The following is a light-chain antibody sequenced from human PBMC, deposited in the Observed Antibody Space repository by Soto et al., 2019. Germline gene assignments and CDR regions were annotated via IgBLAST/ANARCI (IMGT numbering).Light chain of an antibody. CDR1: QTISSTY. J-gene: IGKJ4*02. CDR2: AAS. CDR3: QQYGRSPRT. Sequence: EIVLTQSPGTLSLSPGDRATLSCRASQTISSTYLAWYQQTPGQAPRLLIYAASTRATGIPDRFSGSGSGTDFTLSISRLEPEDFAVYYCQQYGRSPRTFGGGSKVEI. V-gene: IGKV3-20*01.